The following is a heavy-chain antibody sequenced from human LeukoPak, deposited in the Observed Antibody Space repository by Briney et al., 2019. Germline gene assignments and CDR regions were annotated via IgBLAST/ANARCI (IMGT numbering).Heavy chain of an antibody. CDR2: TSGNGAKT. V-gene: IGHV3-23*01. CDR3: AKDSGWPFDY. CDR1: GFILSSYA. Sequence: PGGSLRLSCAASGFILSSYALSWVRQAPGKGLEWVSATSGNGAKTYYADSVKGRFTISRDNSKNTLYLQMNSLRAEDTAVYYCAKDSGWPFDYWGQGTLVTVSS. D-gene: IGHD6-19*01. J-gene: IGHJ4*02.